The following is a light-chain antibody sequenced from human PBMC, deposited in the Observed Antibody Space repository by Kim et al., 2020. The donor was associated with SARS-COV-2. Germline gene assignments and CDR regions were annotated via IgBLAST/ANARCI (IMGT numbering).Light chain of an antibody. CDR2: GAS. Sequence: EIVLTQSPGTLSLSPGERATLSCRASQSVSRNYLAWYQQKPGQAPRLLIYGASSRATGIPDRFSGSGSETDFTLTISRLEPEDFAVYYCQQYGSSPTFGRGTKVDIK. J-gene: IGKJ1*01. CDR1: QSVSRNY. CDR3: QQYGSSPT. V-gene: IGKV3-20*01.